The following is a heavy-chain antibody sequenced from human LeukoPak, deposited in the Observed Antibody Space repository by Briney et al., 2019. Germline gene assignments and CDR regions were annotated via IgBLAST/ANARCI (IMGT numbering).Heavy chain of an antibody. D-gene: IGHD3-3*01. Sequence: PGGSLRLSCAASGFTFSNAWMSWVRQAPGKGLEWVGRIKSKTDGGTTDYAAPVKGRFTISRDDSKNTLYLQMNSLKTEDTAVYYCTTETLYYDFWSGPPPGFDPWGQGTLVTVSS. CDR3: TTETLYYDFWSGPPPGFDP. CDR2: IKSKTDGGTT. CDR1: GFTFSNAW. J-gene: IGHJ5*02. V-gene: IGHV3-15*01.